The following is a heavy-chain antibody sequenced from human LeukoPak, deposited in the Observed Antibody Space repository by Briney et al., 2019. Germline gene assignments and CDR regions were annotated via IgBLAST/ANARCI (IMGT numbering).Heavy chain of an antibody. CDR2: INPDDSDT. CDR3: ARQENYHDSGSYYNSPYFFDY. J-gene: IGHJ4*02. Sequence: GESLKIPCTGSQYIFTSYWIGWVRQMPGKGLEWMGIINPDDSDTRYSPSFQGQVTFSADKSISTAYLQWSSLKASDTAMYYCARQENYHDSGSYYNSPYFFDYWGQGTLLTVSS. D-gene: IGHD3-10*01. V-gene: IGHV5-51*01. CDR1: QYIFTSYW.